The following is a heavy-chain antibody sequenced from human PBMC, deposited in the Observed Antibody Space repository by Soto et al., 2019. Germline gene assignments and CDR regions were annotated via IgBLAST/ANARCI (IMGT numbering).Heavy chain of an antibody. V-gene: IGHV3-30-3*01. CDR2: ISYDGSNK. CDR3: ARGPTGWTAALSRYFDL. J-gene: IGHJ2*01. D-gene: IGHD2-2*01. Sequence: GGSLRLSCAASGFTFSSYAMHWVRQVPGKGLEWVAVISYDGSNKYYADSVKGRFTISRDNSKNTLYLQMNSLRAEDTAVYYCARGPTGWTAALSRYFDLWGRGTLVTVSS. CDR1: GFTFSSYA.